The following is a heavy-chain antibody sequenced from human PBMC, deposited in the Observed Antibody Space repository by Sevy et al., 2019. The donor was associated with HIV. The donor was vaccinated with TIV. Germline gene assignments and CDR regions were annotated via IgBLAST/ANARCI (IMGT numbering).Heavy chain of an antibody. CDR3: ARPRANYVDHYFFYAMDV. Sequence: GGSLRLSCTASGFAFTNYYAMHWVRQAPGKGLKWVALISYDGSDKFYADSVKGRFTITRDNFKNTLYLQMNGLTTEDTAVYYCARPRANYVDHYFFYAMDVWGQGTTVTVS. J-gene: IGHJ6*02. D-gene: IGHD4-17*01. CDR1: GFAFTNYYA. CDR2: ISYDGSDK. V-gene: IGHV3-30-3*01.